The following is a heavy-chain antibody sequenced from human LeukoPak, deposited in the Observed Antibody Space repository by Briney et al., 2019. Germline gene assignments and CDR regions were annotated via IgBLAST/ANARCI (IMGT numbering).Heavy chain of an antibody. J-gene: IGHJ5*02. CDR3: AKGGLRDGYSYAS. CDR2: ISGLGGSA. V-gene: IGHV3-23*01. CDR1: GFIFNNYA. D-gene: IGHD5-24*01. Sequence: GGSLRLSCAASGFIFNNYAMNWVRQAPGKGLEWVSGISGLGGSAYYAASVKGRFTISRDNSGNRVFLQLNSLRVEDTAVYYCAKGGLRDGYSYASWGQGTLITVSS.